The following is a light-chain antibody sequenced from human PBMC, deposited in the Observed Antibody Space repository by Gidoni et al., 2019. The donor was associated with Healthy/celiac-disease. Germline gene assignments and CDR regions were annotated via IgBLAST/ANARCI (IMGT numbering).Light chain of an antibody. V-gene: IGKV4-1*01. CDR2: WAS. Sequence: DIVMTKSADSLAVSLGERATSNCKSSQSVLYSSNNKNYLAWYQQKPGQPPKLLIYWASTRESGVPDRFRGSGSGTDFTLTISSLQAEDVAVYYCQQYYSTPYTFGQGAKLEIK. J-gene: IGKJ2*01. CDR1: QSVLYSSNNKNY. CDR3: QQYYSTPYT.